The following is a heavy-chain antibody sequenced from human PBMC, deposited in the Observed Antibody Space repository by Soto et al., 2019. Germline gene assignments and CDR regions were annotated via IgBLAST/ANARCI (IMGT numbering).Heavy chain of an antibody. CDR2: IYNSGST. V-gene: IGHV4-59*08. Sequence: LEILSLTCTVAGCSIIDSYCTWLRQPPGKGLEWIGYIYNSGSTNYNPSLKSRVTISVDTSKIQFSLKLSSVTAADTAVYFCARPRLEYCSGGSCGAFDIWGQGTLVTVSS. CDR3: ARPRLEYCSGGSCGAFDI. J-gene: IGHJ3*02. D-gene: IGHD2-15*01. CDR1: GCSIIDSY.